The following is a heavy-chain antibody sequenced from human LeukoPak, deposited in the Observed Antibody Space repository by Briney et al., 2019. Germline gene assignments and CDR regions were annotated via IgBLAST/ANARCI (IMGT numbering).Heavy chain of an antibody. CDR1: GFTFSSYS. V-gene: IGHV3-48*01. CDR3: ARGSLDSSSWFQIDY. Sequence: GGSLRLSRAASGFTFSSYSMNWVRQAPGKGLEWVSYISSSSSTIYYADSVKGRFTISRDNARNSLYLQMNSLRAEDTAVYYCARGSLDSSSWFQIDYWGQGTLVTVSS. J-gene: IGHJ4*02. CDR2: ISSSSSTI. D-gene: IGHD6-13*01.